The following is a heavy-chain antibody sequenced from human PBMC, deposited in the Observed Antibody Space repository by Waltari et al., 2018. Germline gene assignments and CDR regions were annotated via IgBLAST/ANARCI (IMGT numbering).Heavy chain of an antibody. Sequence: EVQLVESGGGLVKHGGALSISCVASGFLSTPAWLTWGRQGPGKGLEWVGRIKSRNDGGITDFAAPVKGRFTISRDDSQNMVFLEMNSLRTEDTAVYYCTTLDAVWGGWGQGTLVTVSS. CDR1: GFLSTPAW. CDR2: IKSRNDGGIT. CDR3: TTLDAVWGG. V-gene: IGHV3-15*01. D-gene: IGHD1-26*01. J-gene: IGHJ4*02.